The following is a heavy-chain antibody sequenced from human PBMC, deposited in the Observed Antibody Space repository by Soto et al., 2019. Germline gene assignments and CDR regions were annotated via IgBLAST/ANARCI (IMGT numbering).Heavy chain of an antibody. CDR3: ARVSAVSAEYYFDY. D-gene: IGHD6-19*01. CDR2: ILHNGNA. J-gene: IGHJ4*02. CDR1: GASVTSTCYY. V-gene: IGHV4-30-4*01. Sequence: SETLSPTCTFSGASVTSTCYYWTWIRQSPGKGLEWLGYILHNGNADYSPSLETRLSISLDSSKNQFSLKVNSVSAADTAIYFCARVSAVSAEYYFDYWGQGALVTVSS.